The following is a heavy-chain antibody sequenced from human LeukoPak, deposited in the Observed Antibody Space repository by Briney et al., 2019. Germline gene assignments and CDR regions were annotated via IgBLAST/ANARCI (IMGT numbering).Heavy chain of an antibody. J-gene: IGHJ4*02. D-gene: IGHD3-3*01. CDR3: ARYGSGYYNFDY. V-gene: IGHV4-59*02. CDR1: GGSVSRYY. Sequence: SETLSLTXTVSGGSVSRYYWSWIRQPPGKGLEWIGYIYYSGSTNYNPSLKSRVTMSVDTSKNQLSLKLRSVTAADTAVYYCARYGSGYYNFDYWGQGTLVTVSS. CDR2: IYYSGST.